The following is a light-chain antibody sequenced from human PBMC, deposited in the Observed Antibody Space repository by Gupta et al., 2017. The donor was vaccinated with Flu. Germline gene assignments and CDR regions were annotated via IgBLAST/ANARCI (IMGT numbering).Light chain of an antibody. Sequence: QSALTQPRSVSGSPGQSVTISCTGSSSDVGAYNYVSWYQQYPGKAPKLVIYDVSERPSVVPDRFSGSKSGNTASLTISGLQAEDEADYYCCSYAGSPYVFGTGTEVTVL. V-gene: IGLV2-11*01. CDR1: SSDVGAYNY. CDR2: DVS. J-gene: IGLJ1*01. CDR3: CSYAGSPYV.